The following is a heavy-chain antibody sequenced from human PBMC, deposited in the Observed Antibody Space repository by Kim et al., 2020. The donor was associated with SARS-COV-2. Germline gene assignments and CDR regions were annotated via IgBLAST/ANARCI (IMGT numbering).Heavy chain of an antibody. V-gene: IGHV3-23*01. J-gene: IGHJ4*02. Sequence: YADAVKGRVTISGDNSNGTLYLQINSLRAEDTAVYYCAKGLNYYDSSGYHEWGQGTLVTVSS. D-gene: IGHD3-22*01. CDR3: AKGLNYYDSSGYHE.